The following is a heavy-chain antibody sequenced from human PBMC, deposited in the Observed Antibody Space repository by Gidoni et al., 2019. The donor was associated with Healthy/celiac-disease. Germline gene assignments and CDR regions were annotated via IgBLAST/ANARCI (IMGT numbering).Heavy chain of an antibody. CDR1: GYTFTSYY. V-gene: IGHV1-46*01. J-gene: IGHJ4*02. D-gene: IGHD2-15*01. CDR3: ARDFLSAALDY. CDR2: INPSGGST. Sequence: QVQLLQSGAEVKKPGASVMASCTASGYTFTSYYMHWVRQAPGQGLEWMGIINPSGGSTSYAQKFQGRVTMTRDTYTSTVYMELSSLGSEDTAVYYCARDFLSAALDYWGQGTLVTVSS.